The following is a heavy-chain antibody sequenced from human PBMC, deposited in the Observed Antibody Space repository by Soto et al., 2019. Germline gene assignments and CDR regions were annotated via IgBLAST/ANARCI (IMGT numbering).Heavy chain of an antibody. CDR3: ARRYGGNLDY. Sequence: QVQLQESGPGLVKPSETLSLTCTVSGGSISSYYWSWIRQPPGKGLEWIGYIYYSGSTNYNPSLTSRVTISVDTSKNQFSMKLSSGTAADTAVYYCARRYGGNLDYWGQGTLVTVSS. V-gene: IGHV4-59*08. CDR2: IYYSGST. D-gene: IGHD1-26*01. CDR1: GGSISSYY. J-gene: IGHJ4*02.